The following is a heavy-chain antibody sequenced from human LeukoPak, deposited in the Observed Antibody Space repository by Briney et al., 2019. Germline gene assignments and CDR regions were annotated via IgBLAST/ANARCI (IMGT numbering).Heavy chain of an antibody. V-gene: IGHV4-4*02. Sequence: SETLSLTCAVSGGSISSSNWWSWVRQPPGKGLEWIGEIYHSGSTNYNPSLKSRVTISVDKSKNQFSLKLSSVTAADTAVYYCARVIITMVRGVYYYYYGMDVWGQGTTVTVSS. CDR3: ARVIITMVRGVYYYYYGMDV. CDR2: IYHSGST. D-gene: IGHD3-10*01. J-gene: IGHJ6*02. CDR1: GGSISSSNW.